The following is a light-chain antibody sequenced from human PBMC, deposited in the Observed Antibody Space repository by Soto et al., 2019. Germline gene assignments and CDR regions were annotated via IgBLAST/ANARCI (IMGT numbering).Light chain of an antibody. V-gene: IGKV3-15*01. CDR2: YTS. CDR3: QQRSYWR. Sequence: DIVMTQSPATLSLSPGDRATLSCWASLTVSTNLAWYQQKPGQAPRLLIYYTSTRATGIPARFSGSGSAKEFTLTISSLQPEDSAVYYCQQRSYWRFGGGTRVQIK. CDR1: LTVSTN. J-gene: IGKJ4*01.